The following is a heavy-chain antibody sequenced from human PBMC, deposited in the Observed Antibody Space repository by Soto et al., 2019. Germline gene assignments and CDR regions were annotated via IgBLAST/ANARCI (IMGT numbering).Heavy chain of an antibody. CDR1: GYTFITYY. J-gene: IGHJ5*02. D-gene: IGHD3-3*01. CDR2: IDPSDGYT. CDR3: ARVGIKNTKDFSSGYYYWFDT. V-gene: IGHV1-46*01. Sequence: ASVKVSCKASGYTFITYYLHWLRQAPGQGLEWVGIIDPSDGYTFYAEKFQGRITMTRDTSTSTVFMEVTRLESADTAIYFCARVGIKNTKDFSSGYYYWFDTWGQGTLVTVSS.